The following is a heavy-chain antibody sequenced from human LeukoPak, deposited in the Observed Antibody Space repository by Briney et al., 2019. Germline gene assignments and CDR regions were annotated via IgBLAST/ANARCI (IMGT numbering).Heavy chain of an antibody. CDR1: GGSISSGDYY. V-gene: IGHV4-30-4*01. Sequence: PSQTLSLTSTVSGGSISSGDYYWSWIRQPPGKGLEWIGYIYYSGSTYYNPSLKSRVTISVDTSKNQFSLKLSSVTAADTAVYYCARRMSSSEFDPWGQGTLVTVSS. CDR3: ARRMSSSEFDP. D-gene: IGHD6-6*01. J-gene: IGHJ5*02. CDR2: IYYSGST.